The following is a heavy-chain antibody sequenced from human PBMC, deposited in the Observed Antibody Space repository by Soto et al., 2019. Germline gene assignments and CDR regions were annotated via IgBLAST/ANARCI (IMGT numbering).Heavy chain of an antibody. CDR1: GGSISSSSYY. V-gene: IGHV4-39*01. J-gene: IGHJ5*02. Sequence: SETLSLTCTVSGGSISSSSYYWGWIRQPLGKGLEWIGSIYYSGSTYYNPSLKSRVTISVDTSKNQFSLKLSSVTAADTAVYYCARHGLYGDYSGWFDPWGQGTLVTVSS. CDR3: ARHGLYGDYSGWFDP. CDR2: IYYSGST. D-gene: IGHD4-17*01.